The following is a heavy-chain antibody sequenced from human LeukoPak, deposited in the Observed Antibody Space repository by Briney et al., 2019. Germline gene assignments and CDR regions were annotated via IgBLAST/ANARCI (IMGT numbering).Heavy chain of an antibody. CDR3: ARISSIAAAENNWFDP. CDR2: INPSGGST. Sequence: ASVKVSCKASGYTFTNYYMHWVRQAPGQGLEWMGMINPSGGSTSNAQKFQGRVTMTRDTSTSTVYMELCSLRSEDTAVYYCARISSIAAAENNWFDPWGQGTLVTVSS. J-gene: IGHJ5*02. CDR1: GYTFTNYY. V-gene: IGHV1-46*01. D-gene: IGHD6-6*01.